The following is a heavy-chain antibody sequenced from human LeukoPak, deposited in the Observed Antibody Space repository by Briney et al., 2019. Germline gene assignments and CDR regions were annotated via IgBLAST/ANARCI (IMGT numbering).Heavy chain of an antibody. V-gene: IGHV4-4*02. CDR3: TKVGSSSWYKYFHP. D-gene: IGHD6-13*01. J-gene: IGHJ1*01. CDR1: GGSIYSSNW. CDR2: IYHSGTA. Sequence: PSETLSLTCAVSGGSIYSSNWWSWVRQPPGKGLEWIGEIYHSGTANYNPSLKGRVTMSVDKSKNRFSLDVTSLTDADTAVYYCTKVGSSSWYKYFHPWGQGTLVTVSS.